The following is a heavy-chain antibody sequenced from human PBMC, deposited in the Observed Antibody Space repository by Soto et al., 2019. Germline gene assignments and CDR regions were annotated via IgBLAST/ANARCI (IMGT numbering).Heavy chain of an antibody. CDR3: ARGSDYYYYGMDV. CDR2: IYYSGST. CDR1: GGSISSGGYY. Sequence: SETLSLTCTVSGGSISSGGYYWSWIRQHPGKGLEWIGYIYYSGSTYYNPSLKSRVTISVDTSKNQFSLKLSSVTAADTAVYYCARGSDYYYYGMDVWGQGTTVTVSS. J-gene: IGHJ6*02. V-gene: IGHV4-31*02.